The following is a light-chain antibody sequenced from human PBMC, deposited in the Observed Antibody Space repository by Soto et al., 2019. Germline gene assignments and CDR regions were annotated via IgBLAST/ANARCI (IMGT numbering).Light chain of an antibody. CDR2: GAS. Sequence: EIVLTQSPGTLSLSPGERATLSCRASQSVSSSYLAWYQQKPGQAPRLLIYGASSRATGIPDRFTGSGSVKDFALTINRLEPEYFAVYYCQQDGISPAFGGGTKVEIK. CDR3: QQDGISPA. CDR1: QSVSSSY. V-gene: IGKV3-20*01. J-gene: IGKJ4*01.